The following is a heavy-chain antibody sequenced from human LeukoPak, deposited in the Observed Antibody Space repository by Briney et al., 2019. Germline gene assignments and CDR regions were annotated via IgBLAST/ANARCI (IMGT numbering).Heavy chain of an antibody. V-gene: IGHV3-13*04. D-gene: IGHD3-10*01. Sequence: GGSLRLSCAASGFTFSSYDMHWVRQATGXGLEWVSAIGTAGDTYYSGSVKGRFTISRENAKHSLYLQMNRLRAGDTAVYSCARGGGEFDYWGQGTLVTVSS. CDR3: ARGGGEFDY. CDR1: GFTFSSYD. CDR2: IGTAGDT. J-gene: IGHJ4*02.